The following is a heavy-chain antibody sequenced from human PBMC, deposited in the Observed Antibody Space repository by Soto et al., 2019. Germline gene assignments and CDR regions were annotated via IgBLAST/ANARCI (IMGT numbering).Heavy chain of an antibody. CDR1: GVSISSYY. CDR2: IYYSGST. V-gene: IGHV4-59*01. D-gene: IGHD3-22*01. J-gene: IGHJ4*02. Sequence: SETLSLTCTVSGVSISSYYWSWIRQPPGKGLEWIGYIYYSGSTNYNPSLKSRVTISGDTSKNQFSLKLSSVNAADTAVYYCARSRGGYFDYWGQGTLVTVS. CDR3: ARSRGGYFDY.